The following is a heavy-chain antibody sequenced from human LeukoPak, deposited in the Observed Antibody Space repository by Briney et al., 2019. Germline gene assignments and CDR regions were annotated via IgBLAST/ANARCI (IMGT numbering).Heavy chain of an antibody. CDR1: EYTFIRYD. J-gene: IGHJ6*03. CDR2: MNPNSGNT. D-gene: IGHD3-3*01. Sequence: RASVKVSCKASEYTFIRYDIHWVRQATGQGLEWMGRMNPNSGNTGYAQKFQGRVTITRNTSISTAYMELNSLTSEDTAVYYCARGAGITIFGLGTPKHMDVWGKGTTVTVSS. CDR3: ARGAGITIFGLGTPKHMDV. V-gene: IGHV1-8*01.